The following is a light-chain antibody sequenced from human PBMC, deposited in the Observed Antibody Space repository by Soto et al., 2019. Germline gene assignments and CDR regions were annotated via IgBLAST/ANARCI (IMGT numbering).Light chain of an antibody. CDR3: QQDNSFRPPLT. CDR2: AAS. J-gene: IGKJ4*01. Sequence: DIQMTQSPSSVSASVGDRVTITCRATQGINNWLAWYQQKLGKAPKLLIYAASSLQSGVPSRFSGSGSGTDFALTISSLQPEDFATYCCQQDNSFRPPLTFGGGTKVEIK. V-gene: IGKV1-12*01. CDR1: QGINNW.